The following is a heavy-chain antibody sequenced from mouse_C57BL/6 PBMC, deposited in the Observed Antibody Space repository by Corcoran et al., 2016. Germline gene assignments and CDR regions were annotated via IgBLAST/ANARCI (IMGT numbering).Heavy chain of an antibody. V-gene: IGHV3-6*01. Sequence: DVQLQESGPGLVKPSQSLSLTCSVTGYSITSGYYWNWIRQFPGNKLEWMGYISYDGSNNYNPSLKNRISITRDTSKNQFFLKLNSVTTEDTATYYCARDQVLRSAGWFAYWGQGTLVTVSA. D-gene: IGHD6-1*01. CDR2: ISYDGSN. J-gene: IGHJ3*01. CDR3: ARDQVLRSAGWFAY. CDR1: GYSITSGYY.